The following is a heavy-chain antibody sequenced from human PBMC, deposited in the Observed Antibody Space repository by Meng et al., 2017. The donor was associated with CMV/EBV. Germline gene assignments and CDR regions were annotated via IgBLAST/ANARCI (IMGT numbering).Heavy chain of an antibody. CDR2: ISYDGSNK. Sequence: LSLTCAGLGFTFRRYWMHWVRQAPGKGLEWVAVISYDGSNKYYADSVKGRFTISRDNSKNTLYLQMNSLRAEDTAVYYCARGYCTNGVCYREPYCGMDVWGQGTTVTVSS. CDR3: ARGYCTNGVCYREPYCGMDV. J-gene: IGHJ6*02. D-gene: IGHD2-8*01. CDR1: GFTFRRYW. V-gene: IGHV3-30-3*01.